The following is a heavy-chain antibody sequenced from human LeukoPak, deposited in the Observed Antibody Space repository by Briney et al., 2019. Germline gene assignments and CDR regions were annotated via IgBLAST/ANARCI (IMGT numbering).Heavy chain of an antibody. CDR3: TRGSGRFEY. V-gene: IGHV3-49*04. D-gene: IGHD2-15*01. CDR2: IRAKAYGGTT. J-gene: IGHJ4*02. Sequence: GRSLRLSCAGSGFTFGDFPMTWVRQAPGQGLEWVGYIRAKAYGGTTEYAASVKGRFTISRDDSKRLAFLQMNSLQTLDTAIYYCTRGSGRFEYWGQGVLVTVSS. CDR1: GFTFGDFP.